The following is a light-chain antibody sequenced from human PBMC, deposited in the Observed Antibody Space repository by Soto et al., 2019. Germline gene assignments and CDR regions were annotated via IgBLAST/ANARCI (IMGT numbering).Light chain of an antibody. CDR1: SSDVGGYNY. Sequence: QSALTQPPSASGSPGQSVTLSCAGTSSDVGGYNYVSWYQQHPGKAPKLIIYEVSERPSGAPDRFSGSKSGNTASLTVSGLRAEDEADYYCSSYVASNNFVVFGGGTKLTVL. J-gene: IGLJ3*02. V-gene: IGLV2-8*01. CDR2: EVS. CDR3: SSYVASNNFVV.